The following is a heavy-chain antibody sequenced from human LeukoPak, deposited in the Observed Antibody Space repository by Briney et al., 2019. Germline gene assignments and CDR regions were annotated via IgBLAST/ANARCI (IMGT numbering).Heavy chain of an antibody. CDR2: IYRSGST. D-gene: IGHD4-11*01. J-gene: IGHJ5*02. CDR3: GRGGYDYRWFDP. Sequence: PSETLSLTCTVSGASISSSDSYWSWLRQSPGKGLEWIGSIYRSGSTHYSPSLRSRVTISLDTSKNQFSLKLSYVTAADTAVYYCGRGGYDYRWFDPWGQGTLVTVSS. V-gene: IGHV4-30-4*08. CDR1: GASISSSDSY.